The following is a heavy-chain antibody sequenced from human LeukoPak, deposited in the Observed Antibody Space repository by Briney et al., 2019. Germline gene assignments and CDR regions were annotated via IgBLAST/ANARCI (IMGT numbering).Heavy chain of an antibody. CDR2: ITSSSSYI. CDR3: AISDMAAAGIDY. V-gene: IGHV3-21*01. Sequence: GGSLRLSCAASGFTVSSNYMSWVRQAPGKGLEWVSSITSSSSYIYYADSVKGRFTISRDNAKNSLYLQMSSLRAEDTAVYYCAISDMAAAGIDYWGQGTLVTVSS. J-gene: IGHJ4*02. D-gene: IGHD6-13*01. CDR1: GFTVSSNY.